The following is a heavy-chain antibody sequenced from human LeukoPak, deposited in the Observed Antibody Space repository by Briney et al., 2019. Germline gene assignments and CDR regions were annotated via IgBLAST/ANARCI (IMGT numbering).Heavy chain of an antibody. CDR1: GYTFTSYG. CDR3: ASGGGRDGYNYDYYGMDV. CDR2: ISAYNGNT. V-gene: IGHV1-18*01. Sequence: ASVKVSRKASGYTFTSYGISWVRQAPGQGLEWMGWISAYNGNTNYAQKLQGRVTMTTDTSTSTAYMELRSLRSDDTAVYYCASGGGRDGYNYDYYGMDVWGQGTTVTVSS. D-gene: IGHD5-24*01. J-gene: IGHJ6*02.